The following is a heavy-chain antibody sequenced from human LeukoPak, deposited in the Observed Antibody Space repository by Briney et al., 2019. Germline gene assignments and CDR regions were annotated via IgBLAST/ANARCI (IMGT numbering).Heavy chain of an antibody. J-gene: IGHJ4*02. CDR3: ARGGLFSYFDY. V-gene: IGHV1-2*02. CDR1: GYTFTGYY. D-gene: IGHD3-9*01. Sequence: ASLEVLCKASGYTFTGYYVHWGRQAPGQGLEWRGWINPNSGGTNYAQKFQARVTMTRATSISTADMELRRLPSDDTAVYYCARGGLFSYFDYWGQGTLVTVSS. CDR2: INPNSGGT.